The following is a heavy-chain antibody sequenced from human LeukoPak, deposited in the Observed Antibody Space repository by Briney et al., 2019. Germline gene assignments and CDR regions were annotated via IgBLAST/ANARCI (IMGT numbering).Heavy chain of an antibody. CDR1: GFTFSSYW. V-gene: IGHV3-7*03. CDR2: IKEDGSEK. CDR3: ARDRGIAPSGTYYYYGMDV. J-gene: IGHJ6*04. Sequence: GSLRLSCAASGFTFSSYWMSWVRQAPGKGLEWVANIKEDGSEKYYVDSVKGRFTISRDNAKNSLFLQMNSLRAEDTAVYYCARDRGIAPSGTYYYYGMDVWGKGTTVTVSS. D-gene: IGHD6-13*01.